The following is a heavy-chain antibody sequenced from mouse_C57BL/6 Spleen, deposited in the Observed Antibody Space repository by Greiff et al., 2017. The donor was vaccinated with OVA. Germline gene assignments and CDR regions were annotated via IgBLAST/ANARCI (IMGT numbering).Heavy chain of an antibody. CDR2: IYWDDDK. CDR1: GFSLSTSGMG. CDR3: ARALYYDYDGGSYAMDY. V-gene: IGHV8-12*01. Sequence: QVTLKESGPGILQSSQTLSLTCSFSGFSLSTSGMGVSWIRQPSGKGLEWLAHIYWDDDKRYNPSLKSRLNISKDTSRNHVFLKITSVDTADTATYYCARALYYDYDGGSYAMDYWGQGTSVTVSS. J-gene: IGHJ4*01. D-gene: IGHD2-4*01.